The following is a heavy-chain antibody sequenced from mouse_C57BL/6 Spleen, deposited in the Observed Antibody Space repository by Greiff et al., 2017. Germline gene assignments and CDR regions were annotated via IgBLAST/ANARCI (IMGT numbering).Heavy chain of an antibody. Sequence: QVQLQQSGAELVKPGASVKISCKASGYAFSSYWMNWVKQRPGKGLEWIGQIYPGDGYTNYNGKFKGKATLTADKSSSTAYMQLSSLTSEDSAVYFCARSDYYGSTLLFAYWGQGTLVTVSA. CDR3: ARSDYYGSTLLFAY. V-gene: IGHV1-80*01. D-gene: IGHD1-1*01. J-gene: IGHJ3*01. CDR2: IYPGDGYT. CDR1: GYAFSSYW.